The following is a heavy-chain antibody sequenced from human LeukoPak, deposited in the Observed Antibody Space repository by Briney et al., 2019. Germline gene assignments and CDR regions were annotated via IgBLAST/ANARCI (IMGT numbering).Heavy chain of an antibody. CDR3: ARASCYCSGGSCYAQCGMDV. CDR2: ISYDGSSK. J-gene: IGHJ6*02. Sequence: PGGSLRLSCAASGFTFSSYAMHWVRQAPGKGLEWVAVISYDGSSKYYAESVKGGITISRDNSKNTLYLQMNSLRAEDTAVYYCARASCYCSGGSCYAQCGMDVWGQGTTVTVSS. CDR1: GFTFSSYA. D-gene: IGHD2-15*01. V-gene: IGHV3-30*04.